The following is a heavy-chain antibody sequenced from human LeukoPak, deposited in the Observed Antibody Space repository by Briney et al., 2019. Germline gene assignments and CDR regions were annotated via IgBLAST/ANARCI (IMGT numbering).Heavy chain of an antibody. CDR3: AKDPTHYYDSSGYYY. J-gene: IGHJ4*02. CDR2: ISGSGGST. V-gene: IGHV3-23*01. Sequence: PGGSLRLSCAASGFTFSSYAMSWVRQAPGKGLEWVSAISGSGGSTYYADSVKGRFTISRDNSKNTLYLQTNSLRAEDTAVYYCAKDPTHYYDSSGYYYWGQGTLVTVSS. CDR1: GFTFSSYA. D-gene: IGHD3-22*01.